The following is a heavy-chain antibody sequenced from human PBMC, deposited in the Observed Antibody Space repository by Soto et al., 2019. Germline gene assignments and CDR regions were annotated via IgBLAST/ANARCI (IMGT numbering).Heavy chain of an antibody. CDR2: INPNNGDT. Sequence: ASVKVSCKASGYTFIAYYVHWVLQAPGQGLEWMGWINPNNGDTDYAQKFQGRVTMTRDTSIRTVYLELSSLISDDTAVYYCARGKDIVLPGTKWFAPWDKGNLATVYS. V-gene: IGHV1-2*02. J-gene: IGHJ5*02. D-gene: IGHD2-8*01. CDR1: GYTFIAYY. CDR3: ARGKDIVLPGTKWFAP.